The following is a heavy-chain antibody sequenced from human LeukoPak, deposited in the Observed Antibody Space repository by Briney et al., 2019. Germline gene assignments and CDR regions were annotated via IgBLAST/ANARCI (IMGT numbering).Heavy chain of an antibody. CDR3: ARGGRYCSGGSCLDY. J-gene: IGHJ4*02. V-gene: IGHV4-59*01. Sequence: PSETLSLTCTVSGGSISSYYWSWIRQPPGKELEWIGYIYYSGSTTYNPSLKSRVTISVDTSKNQFSLKLSSVTAADTAVYYCARGGRYCSGGSCLDYWGQGTLVTVSS. CDR1: GGSISSYY. D-gene: IGHD2-15*01. CDR2: IYYSGST.